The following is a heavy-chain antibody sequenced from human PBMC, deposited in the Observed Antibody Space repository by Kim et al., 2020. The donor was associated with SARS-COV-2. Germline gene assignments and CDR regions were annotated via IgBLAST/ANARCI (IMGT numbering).Heavy chain of an antibody. D-gene: IGHD3-22*01. V-gene: IGHV3-23*01. CDR1: RFTFTTYA. J-gene: IGHJ5*02. Sequence: GGSLRLSCAASRFTFTTYAMHWVRQAPGKGLEWVSGISGSGTSSYYADSVKGRFTISRDNSKNTLYLQMNRLRAEDTAVYYCTTSMSMIIVGPSSWGQGTPVTVSS. CDR3: TTSMSMIIVGPSS. CDR2: ISGSGTSS.